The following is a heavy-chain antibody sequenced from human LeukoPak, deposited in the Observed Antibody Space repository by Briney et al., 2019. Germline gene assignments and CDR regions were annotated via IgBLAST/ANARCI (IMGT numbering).Heavy chain of an antibody. D-gene: IGHD2/OR15-2a*01. Sequence: ASVKVSCKTSGYTFSNYYIHWLRQAPGQGLEWMGRINPNTGGANYAQNFQGRVTMTRDTSTSTAYMDLSRLTSDDTAIYYCAITHSNNAFDVWGQGTVVTVSS. J-gene: IGHJ3*01. V-gene: IGHV1-2*06. CDR1: GYTFSNYY. CDR3: AITHSNNAFDV. CDR2: INPNTGGA.